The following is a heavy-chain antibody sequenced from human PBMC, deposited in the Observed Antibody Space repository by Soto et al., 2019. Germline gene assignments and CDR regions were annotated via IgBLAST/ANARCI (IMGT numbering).Heavy chain of an antibody. J-gene: IGHJ4*02. CDR2: IIPVLGIA. CDR1: GGTFSSYT. V-gene: IGHV1-69*08. D-gene: IGHD3-22*01. Sequence: QVQLVQSGAEVKKPGSSVKVSCKASGGTFSSYTISWVRQAPGQGLEWMGRIIPVLGIANYAQKFQGRVTITADKSTSTAYMELSSLRSEDTAVYYCARDARHSSVSHWGQGTLVTVSS. CDR3: ARDARHSSVSH.